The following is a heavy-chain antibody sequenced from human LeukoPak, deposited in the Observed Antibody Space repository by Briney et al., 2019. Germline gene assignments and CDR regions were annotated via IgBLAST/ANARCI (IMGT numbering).Heavy chain of an antibody. D-gene: IGHD3-22*01. V-gene: IGHV1-69*13. J-gene: IGHJ4*02. Sequence: SVKVSCKASGGTFSSYAISWVRQAPGQGLEWMGGIIPIFGTANYAQKFQGRVTITADESTSTAYMELSSLRSEDTAVYYCARAGGPYYYDSSGYPYYFDYWGQGTLVAVSS. CDR1: GGTFSSYA. CDR2: IIPIFGTA. CDR3: ARAGGPYYYDSSGYPYYFDY.